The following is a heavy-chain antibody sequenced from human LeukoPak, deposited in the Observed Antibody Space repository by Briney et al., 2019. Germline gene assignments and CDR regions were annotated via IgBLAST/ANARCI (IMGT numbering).Heavy chain of an antibody. Sequence: PRRSLRLSCAASGFIFSNYGMHWVRQAPGKGLEWVAVISYDGSNKYYADSVKGRFTISRDNSRNMLYLQMNSLRAEDTAVYYSTRDWNDLDYWGQGTLVTVSS. V-gene: IGHV3-30*03. CDR1: GFIFSNYG. D-gene: IGHD1-1*01. J-gene: IGHJ4*02. CDR2: ISYDGSNK. CDR3: TRDWNDLDY.